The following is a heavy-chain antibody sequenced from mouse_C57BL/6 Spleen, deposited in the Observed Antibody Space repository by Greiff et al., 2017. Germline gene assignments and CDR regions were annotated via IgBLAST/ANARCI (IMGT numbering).Heavy chain of an antibody. J-gene: IGHJ4*01. CDR2: ISGGGGNT. Sequence: EVHLVESGGGLVKPGGSLKLSCAASGFTFSSYTMSWVRQTPEKRLEWVATISGGGGNTYYPDSVKGRFTISRDNAKNTLYLQMSSLRSEDTALYYCARRGTTGPMDYWGQGTSVTVSS. CDR1: GFTFSSYT. CDR3: ARRGTTGPMDY. V-gene: IGHV5-9*01. D-gene: IGHD1-1*01.